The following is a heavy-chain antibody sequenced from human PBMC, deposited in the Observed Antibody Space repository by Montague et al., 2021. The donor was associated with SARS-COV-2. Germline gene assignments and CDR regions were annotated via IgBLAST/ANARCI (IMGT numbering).Heavy chain of an antibody. J-gene: IGHJ5*02. V-gene: IGHV4-61*08. Sequence: SETLSLTCTVSGDSVSSGAYYWSWIRQPPGKGLEWIAYIYYSGNTYTKYNPSLESRVSISVDTSKNQFSLKLTSGSAADTAVYYCAREYFDSSGLVWIVPWGQGTLVIVSS. D-gene: IGHD3-22*01. CDR3: AREYFDSSGLVWIVP. CDR2: IYYSGNTYT. CDR1: GDSVSSGAYY.